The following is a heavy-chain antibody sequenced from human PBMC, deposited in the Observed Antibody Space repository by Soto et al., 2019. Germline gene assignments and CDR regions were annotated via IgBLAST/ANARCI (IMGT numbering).Heavy chain of an antibody. Sequence: EVQLVESGGGLVQPGGSLRLSCAASGFTFSNYWMHWVRLPPGKGLLWVSRINIGGSATNYAGSVEGRFTVSRDDAKNTLYLQMNSQSYDDTAVYYCVRGTNDWYGMDYWGQGAPVTVSS. V-gene: IGHV3-74*02. J-gene: IGHJ4*02. CDR2: INIGGSAT. CDR1: GFTFSNYW. D-gene: IGHD3-9*01. CDR3: VRGTNDWYGMDY.